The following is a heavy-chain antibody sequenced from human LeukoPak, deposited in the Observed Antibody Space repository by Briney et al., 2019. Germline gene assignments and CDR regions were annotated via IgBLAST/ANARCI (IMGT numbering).Heavy chain of an antibody. CDR2: ISYDGSNK. CDR3: ASGMDV. CDR1: GFTFSSYG. Sequence: GGSLRLSCAASGFTFSSYGMHWVRQAPGKGLEWVAVISYDGSNKYYADSVKGRFTISRGNSKNTLYLQMNSLRAEDTAVYYCASGMDVWGQGTTVTVSS. V-gene: IGHV3-30*03. J-gene: IGHJ6*02.